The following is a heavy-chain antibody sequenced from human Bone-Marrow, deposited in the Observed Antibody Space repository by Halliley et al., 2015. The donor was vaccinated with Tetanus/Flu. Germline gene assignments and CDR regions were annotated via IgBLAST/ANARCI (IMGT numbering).Heavy chain of an antibody. J-gene: IGHJ4*02. V-gene: IGHV4-59*01. CDR2: IYYKAAT. Sequence: IGKIYYKAATNCNPSLKSRVPIAIDTSKNQFSLKLTSVPAADTAVYYCARMGRRGGDNYFYWGQGSLVTVSS. CDR3: ARMGRRGGDNYFY. D-gene: IGHD5-12*01.